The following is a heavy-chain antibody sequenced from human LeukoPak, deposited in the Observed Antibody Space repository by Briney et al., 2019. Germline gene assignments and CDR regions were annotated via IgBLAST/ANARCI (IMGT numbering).Heavy chain of an antibody. CDR2: INHSGST. Sequence: SETLSLTCAVYGGSFSGYYWSWIRQPPGKGLEWIGEINHSGSTNYNPSIMSRGTISVDTTKNQLSLKLSSVTTEDTTVYYFAGDSGGRYVLFDYWGQGTVVTVSS. CDR1: GGSFSGYY. CDR3: AGDSGGRYVLFDY. V-gene: IGHV4-34*01. D-gene: IGHD1-26*01. J-gene: IGHJ4*02.